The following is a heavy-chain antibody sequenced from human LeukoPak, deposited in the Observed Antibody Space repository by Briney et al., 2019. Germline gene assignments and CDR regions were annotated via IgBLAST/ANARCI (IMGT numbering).Heavy chain of an antibody. Sequence: PGGSLRLSCAASGFTFRNFWMPWVRHVPGEGLVWVSRIIYDGAATNYADSVRGRFTISRDNANNMLYLQMNSLRVEDTGIYYCTREKVLRGDYYYYMDVWGKGTTVAVSS. CDR3: TREKVLRGDYYYYMDV. CDR2: IIYDGAAT. J-gene: IGHJ6*03. CDR1: GFTFRNFW. D-gene: IGHD3-10*01. V-gene: IGHV3-74*01.